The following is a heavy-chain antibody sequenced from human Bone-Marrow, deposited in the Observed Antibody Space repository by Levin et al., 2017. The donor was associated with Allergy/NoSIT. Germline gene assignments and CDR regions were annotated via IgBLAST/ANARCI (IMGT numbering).Heavy chain of an antibody. Sequence: PGGSLRLSCAASGFTFSSYWMSWVRQAPGKGLEWVANIKQDGSEKYYVDSVKGRFTISRDNAKNSLYLQMNSLRAEDTAVYYCARTAMVDFVSYYGMDVWGQGTTVSVSS. V-gene: IGHV3-7*01. D-gene: IGHD5-18*01. CDR1: GFTFSSYW. CDR3: ARTAMVDFVSYYGMDV. J-gene: IGHJ6*02. CDR2: IKQDGSEK.